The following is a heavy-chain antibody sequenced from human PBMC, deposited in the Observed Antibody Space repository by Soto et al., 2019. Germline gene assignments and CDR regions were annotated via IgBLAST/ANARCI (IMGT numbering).Heavy chain of an antibody. Sequence: GDSRKLSFAASGYLFTPYWISWVLQMPGKGLEWMGAIDPRDSYTKYSPSFQGHVTISVDKSISTAYLQWNSLKASDTAIYYCAREKSDLERVNGWDPWGQGTL. J-gene: IGHJ5*02. CDR1: GYLFTPYW. D-gene: IGHD1-1*01. CDR3: AREKSDLERVNGWDP. V-gene: IGHV5-10-1*01. CDR2: IDPRDSYT.